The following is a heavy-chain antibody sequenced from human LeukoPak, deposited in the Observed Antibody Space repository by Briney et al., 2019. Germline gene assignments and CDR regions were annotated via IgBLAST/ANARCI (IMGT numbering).Heavy chain of an antibody. J-gene: IGHJ3*02. Sequence: ASVKVSCKASGGTFSTYAISWVRQAPGQGLEWMGGIIPIFGTSNYAQNFQGRVTITADESTSTAYMELSSLRSEDTAVYYCARDDGRYFDRLGHGAFDIWGQGTLVTVSS. CDR3: ARDDGRYFDRLGHGAFDI. D-gene: IGHD3-9*01. V-gene: IGHV1-69*13. CDR1: GGTFSTYA. CDR2: IIPIFGTS.